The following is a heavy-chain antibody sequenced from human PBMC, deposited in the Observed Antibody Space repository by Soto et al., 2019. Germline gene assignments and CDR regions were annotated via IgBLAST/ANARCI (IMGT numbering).Heavy chain of an antibody. V-gene: IGHV3-7*01. J-gene: IGHJ4*02. CDR1: GFAFSTYW. CDR3: ARDLRRRCRPNDY. Sequence: PGGSLRLSCAASGFAFSTYWMSWVRQTPEKGLEWVANINQDGNEKNYLDSVGGRFTISRDNAKNSVYLEMFSLRAEDTALYFCARDLRRRCRPNDYWGQGTLVTVSS. CDR2: INQDGNEK. D-gene: IGHD2-15*01.